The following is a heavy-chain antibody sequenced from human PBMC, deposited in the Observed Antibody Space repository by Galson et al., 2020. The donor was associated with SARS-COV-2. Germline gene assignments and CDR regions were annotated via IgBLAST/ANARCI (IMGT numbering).Heavy chain of an antibody. CDR1: GYTFTSYG. J-gene: IGHJ5*02. V-gene: IGHV1-18*04. CDR2: ISAYNGNT. D-gene: IGHD2-2*01. Sequence: ASVKVSCKASGYTFTSYGISWVRQAPGQGLEWMGWISAYNGNTNYAQKLQGRVTMTTDTSTSTAYMELRSLRSDDTAVYYCARDSRYCSSTSCYAFDPWGQGTLVTVSS. CDR3: ARDSRYCSSTSCYAFDP.